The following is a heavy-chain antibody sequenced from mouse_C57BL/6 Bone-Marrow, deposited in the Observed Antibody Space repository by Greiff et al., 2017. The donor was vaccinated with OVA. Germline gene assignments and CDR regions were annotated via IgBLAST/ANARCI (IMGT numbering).Heavy chain of an antibody. J-gene: IGHJ4*01. CDR1: GFTFSSYA. CDR2: ISDGGSYT. Sequence: EVKLVESGGGLVKPGGSLKLSCAASGFTFSSYAMSWVRQTPEKRLEWVATISDGGSYTYYPDNVKGRFTISRDNAKNNLYLQMSHLKSEDTAIYYCARYGNYVYAMDYWGQGTSVTVAS. CDR3: ARYGNYVYAMDY. V-gene: IGHV5-4*03. D-gene: IGHD2-1*01.